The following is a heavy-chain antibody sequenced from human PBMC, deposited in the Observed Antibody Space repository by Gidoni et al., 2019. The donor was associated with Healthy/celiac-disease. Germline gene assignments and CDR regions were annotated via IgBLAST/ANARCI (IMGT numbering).Heavy chain of an antibody. CDR1: GGTFRSYA. CDR3: ALSAFMTTVTYFDY. D-gene: IGHD4-17*01. V-gene: IGHV1-69*01. CDR2: IIPIFGTA. J-gene: IGHJ4*02. Sequence: QVQLVQSGAEVKKPGSSVKVSCKASGGTFRSYAMSWVRQAPGQGLEWMGGIIPIFGTANYAQKFQGRVTITADESTSTAYMELSSLRSEDTAVYYCALSAFMTTVTYFDYWGQGTLVTVSS.